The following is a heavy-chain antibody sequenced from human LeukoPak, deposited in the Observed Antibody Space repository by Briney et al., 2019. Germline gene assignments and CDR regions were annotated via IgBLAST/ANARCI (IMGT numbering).Heavy chain of an antibody. J-gene: IGHJ5*02. D-gene: IGHD3-22*01. V-gene: IGHV4-4*07. CDR3: ASHYDSSGYYYRDNNWFDP. CDR2: VHRSGNT. Sequence: SETLSLTCTVSGGSISTYYWSWIRQPAGKGLEWIGRVHRSGNTNYNPSLQSRVTISVDTSKNQFSLKLSSVTAADTAVYYCASHYDSSGYYYRDNNWFDPWGQGTLVTVSS. CDR1: GGSISTYY.